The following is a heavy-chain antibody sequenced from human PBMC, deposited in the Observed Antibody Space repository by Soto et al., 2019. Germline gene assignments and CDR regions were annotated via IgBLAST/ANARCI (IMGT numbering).Heavy chain of an antibody. CDR3: ARDGDPGYSFWSGPLGGGRFAP. D-gene: IGHD3-3*01. V-gene: IGHV1-69*12. J-gene: IGHJ5*02. CDR2: IVPLFGKA. CDR1: GGTFGNTA. Sequence: QVQLVQSGAEVKEPASSVNVSCKTSGGTFGNTAVTWVRQVPGQGLEWIGGIVPLFGKANYAQKYRGRVMITADESTSTAYMDLSSMRSDETAIYYCARDGDPGYSFWSGPLGGGRFAPWGQGTLVTVSS.